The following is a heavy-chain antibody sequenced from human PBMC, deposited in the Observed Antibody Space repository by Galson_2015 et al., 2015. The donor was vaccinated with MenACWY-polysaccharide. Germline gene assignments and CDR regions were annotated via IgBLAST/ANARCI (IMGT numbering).Heavy chain of an antibody. Sequence: SLRLSCAASGLTFRGSGMHWVRQAPGKGLEWVAVIQYDGSQKQYIDSVKGRFTISRDNSKNTLYLEMNSLRAEDTALYYCAREGSRIVFHAFDVWGQGTMVIV. CDR3: AREGSRIVFHAFDV. CDR1: GLTFRGSG. V-gene: IGHV3-33*01. D-gene: IGHD3-10*02. CDR2: IQYDGSQK. J-gene: IGHJ3*01.